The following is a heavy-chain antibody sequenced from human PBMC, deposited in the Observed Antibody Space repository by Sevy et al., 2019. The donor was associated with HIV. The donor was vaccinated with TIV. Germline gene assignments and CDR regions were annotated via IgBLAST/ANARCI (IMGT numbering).Heavy chain of an antibody. CDR3: ARDLFSGGNAVYGY. V-gene: IGHV3-7*01. Sequence: GGSLRLSCAASGFTFSSYWMSWVRQAPGKGLEWVATMKEDGSERNYVDSVKGRFTISRDNAKNSLYLQMNSVRAEDTAVYYCARDLFSGGNAVYGYWGQGTLVTVSS. D-gene: IGHD2-15*01. J-gene: IGHJ4*02. CDR2: MKEDGSER. CDR1: GFTFSSYW.